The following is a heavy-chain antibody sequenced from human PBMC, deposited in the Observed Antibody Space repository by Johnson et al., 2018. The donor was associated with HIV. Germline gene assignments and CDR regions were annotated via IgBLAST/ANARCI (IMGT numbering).Heavy chain of an antibody. V-gene: IGHV3-66*01. D-gene: IGHD5-24*01. CDR3: ARGCRDGYTCDVFDV. CDR1: GLTVSSNY. CDR2: INSGGGT. Sequence: VESGGGLVQPGGSLRLSCAASGLTVSSNYMTWVRQGPGKGLEWVSVINSGGGTYYADSVTGRFTISRDNSKNTLYLQMNSLRAEDTAVYFCARGCRDGYTCDVFDVWGQGTRVTFSS. J-gene: IGHJ3*01.